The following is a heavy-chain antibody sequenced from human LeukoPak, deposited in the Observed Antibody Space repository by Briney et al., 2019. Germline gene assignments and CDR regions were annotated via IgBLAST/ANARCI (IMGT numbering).Heavy chain of an antibody. CDR2: IIPIFGTA. CDR3: ASTAMVRNYYYYMDV. J-gene: IGHJ6*03. V-gene: IGHV1-69*05. Sequence: SVKVSCKPSGGTFSSYAISWVRQAPGQGLEWMGRIIPIFGTANYAQKFQGRVTITTDESTSTAYMELSSLRSEDTAVYYCASTAMVRNYYYYMDVWGKGTTVTVSS. D-gene: IGHD5-18*01. CDR1: GGTFSSYA.